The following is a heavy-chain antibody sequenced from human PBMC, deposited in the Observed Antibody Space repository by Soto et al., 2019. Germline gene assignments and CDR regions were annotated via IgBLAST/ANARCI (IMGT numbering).Heavy chain of an antibody. Sequence: GGSLILSWSSSGFTFSSYYMHWVRQGPGKGLEWVSAIGTAGDTNYAGAVKGRFTISRENAKNSLYLQMNSLRAGDTAIYFCARAIGPTLFDYWGQGALVTVSS. D-gene: IGHD3-22*01. J-gene: IGHJ4*02. CDR1: GFTFSSYY. V-gene: IGHV3-13*04. CDR3: ARAIGPTLFDY. CDR2: IGTAGDT.